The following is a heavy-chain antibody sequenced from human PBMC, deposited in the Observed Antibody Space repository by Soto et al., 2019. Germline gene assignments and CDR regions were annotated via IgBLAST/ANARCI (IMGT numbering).Heavy chain of an antibody. CDR1: GFTFSSYA. V-gene: IGHV3-23*01. CDR2: ISGSGGST. CDR3: AKDSTPPHSNYDIGYYFDY. D-gene: IGHD4-4*01. Sequence: TGGSLRLSCAASGFTFSSYAMSWVRQAPGKGLEWVSAISGSGGSTYYADSVKGRFTISRDNSKNTLYLQMNSLRAEDTAVYYCAKDSTPPHSNYDIGYYFDYWGQGTLVTVSS. J-gene: IGHJ4*02.